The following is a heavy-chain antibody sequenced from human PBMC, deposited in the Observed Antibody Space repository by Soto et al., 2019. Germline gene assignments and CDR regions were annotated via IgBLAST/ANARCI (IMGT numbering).Heavy chain of an antibody. D-gene: IGHD6-13*01. CDR1: GYTFTSYG. Sequence: ASVKVSCKASGYTFTSYGISWVRQAPGQGLEWMGLISAYNGNTNYAQKLQGRVTMTTDTSTSTAYMELRSLRSDDTAVYYCARDFRGSSSWYLGCFDPWGQGTLVTVSS. J-gene: IGHJ5*02. V-gene: IGHV1-18*04. CDR2: ISAYNGNT. CDR3: ARDFRGSSSWYLGCFDP.